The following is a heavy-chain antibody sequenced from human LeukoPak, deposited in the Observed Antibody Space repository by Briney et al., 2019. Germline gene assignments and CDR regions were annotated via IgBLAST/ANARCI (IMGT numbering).Heavy chain of an antibody. CDR1: GFTFSNCA. J-gene: IGHJ4*02. CDR3: ARRDHGDYGEEY. CDR2: ISYDGSNK. D-gene: IGHD4-17*01. V-gene: IGHV3-30*04. Sequence: GGSLRLSCAASGFTFSNCAIHWVRQTPGKGLEWVVVISYDGSNKYYADSMKGRFTISRDNAKNSLSLQMNSLRAEDTAVYYCARRDHGDYGEEYWGQGTLVTVSS.